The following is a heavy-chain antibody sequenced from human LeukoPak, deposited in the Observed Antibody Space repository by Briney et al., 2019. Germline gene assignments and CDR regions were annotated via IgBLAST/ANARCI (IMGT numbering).Heavy chain of an antibody. CDR2: IYHSGST. Sequence: ASETLSLTCAVSGYSISSGYYWGWIRPPPGKGLEWIGSIYHSGSTYYNPSLKSRVTISVDTSKNQFSLKLSSVTAADTAVYYCAGPLQLRFLEYWGQGTLVTVSS. V-gene: IGHV4-38-2*01. CDR3: AGPLQLRFLEY. CDR1: GYSISSGYY. J-gene: IGHJ4*02. D-gene: IGHD3-3*01.